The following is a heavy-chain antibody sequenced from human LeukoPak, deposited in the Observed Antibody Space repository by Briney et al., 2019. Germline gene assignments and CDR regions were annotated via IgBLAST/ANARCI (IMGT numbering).Heavy chain of an antibody. J-gene: IGHJ6*02. CDR2: ISGGGGTI. V-gene: IGHV3-23*01. CDR1: GFTFRRYA. D-gene: IGHD3-22*01. Sequence: EGSLRLSCAASGFTFRRYAMTWVRQAPGKGLEWVSGISGGGGTIYYADSVKGRFTISRDNSKNTLYLQMNSLRAEDTAVYYCAKVPYYDSSGYYSYYYYGMDVWGQGTTVTVSS. CDR3: AKVPYYDSSGYYSYYYYGMDV.